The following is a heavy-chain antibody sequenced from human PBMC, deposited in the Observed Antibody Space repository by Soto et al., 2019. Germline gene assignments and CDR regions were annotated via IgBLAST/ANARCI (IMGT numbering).Heavy chain of an antibody. Sequence: GGSLRLSCAVSGFSFEDYAMHWVRQAPGKGLEWVAAISWNGGSTGYADSVKGRFTISRDNAKKSLYLQMNSLRSEDTAVYYCARGEQYGDKHYYYYGMDVWGQGTTVTVSS. J-gene: IGHJ6*02. D-gene: IGHD4-17*01. CDR1: GFSFEDYA. CDR3: ARGEQYGDKHYYYYGMDV. CDR2: ISWNGGST. V-gene: IGHV3-9*01.